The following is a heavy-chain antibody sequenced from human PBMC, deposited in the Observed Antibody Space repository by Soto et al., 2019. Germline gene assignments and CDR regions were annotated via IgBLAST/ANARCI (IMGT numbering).Heavy chain of an antibody. V-gene: IGHV1-69*01. CDR1: GGTFSSYA. CDR2: IIPIFGTA. Sequence: QVQLVQSGAEVKKPGSSVKVSCKASGGTFSSYAISWVRQAPGQGLEWTGGIIPIFGTANYAQKFQGRVTITADESTSTAYMELSSLSSEDTAVYYCARSGPFSLDYFDYWGQGTLVTVSS. J-gene: IGHJ4*02. CDR3: ARSGPFSLDYFDY.